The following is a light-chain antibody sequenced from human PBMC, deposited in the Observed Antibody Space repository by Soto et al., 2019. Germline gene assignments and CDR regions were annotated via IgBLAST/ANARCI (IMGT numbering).Light chain of an antibody. V-gene: IGKV3-15*01. CDR3: QEYNTLPWT. CDR2: GAS. J-gene: IGKJ1*01. CDR1: QSVNNN. Sequence: ETLMTQSPATLSVSPRERATLSCRASQSVNNNLAWYQQKLGQAPRVLIYGASTRATGIPARFTGSGSGTEFILTITSLQSEDSAVYYCQEYNTLPWTFGQGTNVDIK.